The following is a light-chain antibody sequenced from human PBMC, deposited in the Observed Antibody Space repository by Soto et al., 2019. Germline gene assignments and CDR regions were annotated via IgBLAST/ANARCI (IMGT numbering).Light chain of an antibody. V-gene: IGLV2-14*01. CDR3: CSYTASSTPVV. Sequence: QSALTQPASVSGSPGQSLTISCTGTSADIGDYNYVSWYQQHPGKAPKLLISEVTNRPSGVSNRFSGSKSGNTASLTISGLLPEEEADYYCCSYTASSTPVVFGGGTKLTVL. CDR1: SADIGDYNY. CDR2: EVT. J-gene: IGLJ2*01.